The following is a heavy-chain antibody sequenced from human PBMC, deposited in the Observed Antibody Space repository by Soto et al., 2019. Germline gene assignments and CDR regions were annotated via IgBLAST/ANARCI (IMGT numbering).Heavy chain of an antibody. CDR1: GFTFSSYW. V-gene: IGHV3-74*01. J-gene: IGHJ6*02. D-gene: IGHD3-3*01. CDR3: ARDRRSYDFWATRYYGMDV. CDR2: INSDGSST. Sequence: LRLSCAASGFTFSSYWMHWVRQAPGKGLVWVSRINSDGSSTSYADSVKGRFTISRDNAKNTLYLQMNSLRAEDTAVYYCARDRRSYDFWATRYYGMDVWGQGTKVTVSS.